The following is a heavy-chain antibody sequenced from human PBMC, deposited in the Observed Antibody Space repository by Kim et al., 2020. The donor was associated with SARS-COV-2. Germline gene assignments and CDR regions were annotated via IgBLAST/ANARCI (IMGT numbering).Heavy chain of an antibody. D-gene: IGHD4-17*01. J-gene: IGHJ3*02. Sequence: YNADSVKGRFTSSGDNAKNSLYLQMNSLRAEDTAVYYCARDLDYQSAFDIWGQGTMVTVSS. CDR3: ARDLDYQSAFDI. V-gene: IGHV3-21*01.